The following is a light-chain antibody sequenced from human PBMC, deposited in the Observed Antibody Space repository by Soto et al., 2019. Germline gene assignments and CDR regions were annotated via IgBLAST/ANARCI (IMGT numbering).Light chain of an antibody. CDR2: EDI. CDR3: CSYAGRSTPYV. Sequence: QSVLTQPASVSGSPGQSITISCSGISNEVGSYYPVSWYQHHPGKAPELMIYEDIKRPSGISNRFSGSKSGNTASLTISGLQAEDDADYFCCSYAGRSTPYVFGTGTKGTVL. CDR1: SNEVGSYYP. V-gene: IGLV2-23*01. J-gene: IGLJ1*01.